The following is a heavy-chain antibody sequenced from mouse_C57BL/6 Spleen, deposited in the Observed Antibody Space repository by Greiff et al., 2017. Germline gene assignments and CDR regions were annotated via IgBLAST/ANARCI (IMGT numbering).Heavy chain of an antibody. Sequence: VQLQQPGAELVMPGASVKLSCKASGYTFTSYWMHWVKQRPGQGLEWIGEIDPSDSYTNYNQKFKGKSTLTVDKSSSTAYMQLSSLTSEDSAVYYCATTANWSFAYWGQGTLVTVSA. CDR2: IDPSDSYT. D-gene: IGHD4-1*01. CDR3: ATTANWSFAY. V-gene: IGHV1-69*01. CDR1: GYTFTSYW. J-gene: IGHJ3*01.